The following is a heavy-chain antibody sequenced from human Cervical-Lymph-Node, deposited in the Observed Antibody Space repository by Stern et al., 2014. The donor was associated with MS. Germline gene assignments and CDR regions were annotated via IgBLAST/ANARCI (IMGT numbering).Heavy chain of an antibody. V-gene: IGHV3-33*01. CDR3: ARDLPIAAGYGMDV. Sequence: MQLVESGGGVVQPGRSLRLSCAASGFTFSSYGMHWVRQAPGKGLEWVAVIWYDGSNKYYADSVKGRFTISRDNSKNTLYLQMNSLRAEDTAVYYCARDLPIAAGYGMDVWGQGTTVTVSS. J-gene: IGHJ6*02. D-gene: IGHD6-13*01. CDR1: GFTFSSYG. CDR2: IWYDGSNK.